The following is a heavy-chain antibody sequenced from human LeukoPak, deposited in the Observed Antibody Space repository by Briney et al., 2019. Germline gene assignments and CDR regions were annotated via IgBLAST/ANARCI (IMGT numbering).Heavy chain of an antibody. V-gene: IGHV1-46*01. J-gene: IGHJ4*02. Sequence: GASVKISCKASGYIFTSSYTQWVRQAPGHGLEWVGVIYTRDGGTVYAQSLQGRVTVTRDLSTSTVYMELSNLRSEDTAVYYCARDLEYTTSGERLDDWGQGTLVTVSS. CDR1: GYIFTSSY. CDR2: IYTRDGGT. CDR3: ARDLEYTTSGERLDD. D-gene: IGHD3-10*01.